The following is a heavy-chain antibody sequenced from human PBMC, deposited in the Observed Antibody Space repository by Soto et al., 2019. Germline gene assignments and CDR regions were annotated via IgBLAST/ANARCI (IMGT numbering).Heavy chain of an antibody. CDR1: GFTFSSYA. J-gene: IGHJ4*02. CDR3: AWLNYYDSSGYESPPDY. V-gene: IGHV3-30-3*01. Sequence: GGSLRLSCAASGFTFSSYAMHWVRQAPGKGLEWAAVISYDGSNKYYADSVKGRFTISRDNSKNTLYLQMNSLRAEDTAVYYCAWLNYYDSSGYESPPDYWGQGTLVTVSS. D-gene: IGHD3-22*01. CDR2: ISYDGSNK.